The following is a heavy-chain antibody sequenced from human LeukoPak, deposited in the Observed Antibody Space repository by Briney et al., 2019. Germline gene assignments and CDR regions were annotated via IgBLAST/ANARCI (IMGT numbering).Heavy chain of an antibody. CDR3: SRRSAVAGHFDY. J-gene: IGHJ4*02. CDR2: ISGLYDGT. Sequence: GGSLRLSCAASGFTFSTHAMSWVRQAPGKGLERVSAISGLYDGTYYADSVKGRFTISRDNPKNTLYLQMNSLRVEDTAVYYCSRRSAVAGHFDYWGQGTLVTVSS. CDR1: GFTFSTHA. V-gene: IGHV3-23*01. D-gene: IGHD6-13*01.